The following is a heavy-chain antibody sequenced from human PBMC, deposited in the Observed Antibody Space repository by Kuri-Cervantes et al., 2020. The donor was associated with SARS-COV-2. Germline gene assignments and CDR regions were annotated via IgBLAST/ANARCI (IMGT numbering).Heavy chain of an antibody. CDR1: GFTFSNAW. CDR3: AKDIVVVSDGIAHYYYYYGMDV. V-gene: IGHV3-15*07. Sequence: GESLKISCAASGFTFSNAWMNWVRQAPGKGLEWVGRIKSKTDGGTTDYAAPVKGRFTISRDDSKNTLYLQMNSLKTEDTAVYYCAKDIVVVSDGIAHYYYYYGMDVWGQGTTVTVSS. D-gene: IGHD2-2*02. J-gene: IGHJ6*02. CDR2: IKSKTDGGTT.